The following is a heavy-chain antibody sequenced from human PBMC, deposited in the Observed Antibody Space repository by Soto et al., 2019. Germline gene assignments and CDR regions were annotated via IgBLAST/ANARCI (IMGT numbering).Heavy chain of an antibody. J-gene: IGHJ3*02. D-gene: IGHD5-18*01. CDR1: GGSISSYY. Sequence: SETLSLTCTVSGGSISSYYWSWIRQPPGKGLEWIGYIYYSGSTNYNPSLKSRVTISVDTSKNQFSLKLSSVTAADTAVYYCANVDTAMVDAFDIWGQGTMVTVSS. CDR2: IYYSGST. CDR3: ANVDTAMVDAFDI. V-gene: IGHV4-59*01.